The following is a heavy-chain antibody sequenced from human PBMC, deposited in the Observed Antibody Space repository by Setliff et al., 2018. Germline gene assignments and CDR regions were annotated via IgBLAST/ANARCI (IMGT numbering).Heavy chain of an antibody. V-gene: IGHV1-2*02. J-gene: IGHJ2*01. D-gene: IGHD5-12*01. CDR1: GYNFTGYY. CDR2: INPNSGGT. CDR3: TKDLKKWLQFGWYFDL. Sequence: ASVKVSCKASGYNFTGYYMYWVRQAPGQGLEWMGWINPNSGGTNYAQKFQGRVSMTRDTSISTAFLELNGLRSDDTAVYYCTKDLKKWLQFGWYFDLWGRGTAVTVSS.